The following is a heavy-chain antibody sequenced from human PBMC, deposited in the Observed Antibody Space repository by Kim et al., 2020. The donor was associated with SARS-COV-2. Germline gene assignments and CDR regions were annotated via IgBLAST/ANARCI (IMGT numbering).Heavy chain of an antibody. CDR1: GFAFSNYA. Sequence: GGSLRLSCAASGFAFSNYAMSWVRQAPGKGLEWVSGMSGMSGSGATTYYADPVKDRFTVSRDNSKNTLFLQMNSLRAGDTSMDYCTNGGVGTKYHYFDYWGRGTLVTVSS. CDR3: TNGGVGTKYHYFDY. V-gene: IGHV3-23*01. CDR2: MSGMSGSGATT. D-gene: IGHD2-21*02. J-gene: IGHJ4*02.